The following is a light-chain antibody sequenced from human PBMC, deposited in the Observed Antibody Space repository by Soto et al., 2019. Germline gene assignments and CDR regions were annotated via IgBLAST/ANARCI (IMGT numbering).Light chain of an antibody. J-gene: IGKJ1*01. Sequence: DIQMTQSPSTLSASVGDRVTITCRASQSISSWLAGYQQKPGKAPKLLIYKASSLESGVPSSFSGSGSGTEFTLTISSLQPDDFATYYCQEYYSYSWKFGQGTKVEIK. CDR3: QEYYSYSWK. CDR2: KAS. CDR1: QSISSW. V-gene: IGKV1-5*03.